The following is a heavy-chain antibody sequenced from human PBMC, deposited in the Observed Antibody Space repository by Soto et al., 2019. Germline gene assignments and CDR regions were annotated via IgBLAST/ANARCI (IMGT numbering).Heavy chain of an antibody. J-gene: IGHJ4*01. Sequence: ASVKVSCTPSGYSFSSYYMNWVRQAPGQGLEWMGIINPSGGRTSYAQKFQGRVTMTRDTSTSTVYMKLSSLRPDDTAVYYCARDPGGHRSSWLDHWG. CDR3: ARDPGGHRSSWLDH. D-gene: IGHD6-13*01. V-gene: IGHV1-46*03. CDR1: GYSFSSYY. CDR2: INPSGGRT.